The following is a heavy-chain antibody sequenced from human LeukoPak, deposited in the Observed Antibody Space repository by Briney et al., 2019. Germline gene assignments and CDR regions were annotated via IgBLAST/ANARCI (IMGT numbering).Heavy chain of an antibody. J-gene: IGHJ4*02. CDR1: GFTFDDYG. D-gene: IGHD5-24*01. V-gene: IGHV3-74*01. Sequence: GGSLRLSCAASGFTFDDYGMNWVRQAPGKGLVWVSHINGDGSGTSYADSVKGRFTISRDNAKNTLYLQMNSLRAEDTAVYYCARDLKRDGYNPFDFWGQGTLVTVSS. CDR2: INGDGSGT. CDR3: ARDLKRDGYNPFDF.